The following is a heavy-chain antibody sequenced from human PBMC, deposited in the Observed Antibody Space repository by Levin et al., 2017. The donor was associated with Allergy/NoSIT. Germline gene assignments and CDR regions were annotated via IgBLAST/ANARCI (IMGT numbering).Heavy chain of an antibody. CDR2: ISYDGSNK. J-gene: IGHJ1*01. CDR1: GFTFSFYG. V-gene: IGHV3-30*18. CDR3: AKGGYYYDSSGHYEYFQH. D-gene: IGHD3-22*01. Sequence: GGSLRLSCAASGFTFSFYGMHWVRQAPGKGLEWVAVISYDGSNKYYADSVKGRFTISRDNSKNTLYLQMNSLRAEDTAVYYCAKGGYYYDSSGHYEYFQHWGQGTLVTVSS.